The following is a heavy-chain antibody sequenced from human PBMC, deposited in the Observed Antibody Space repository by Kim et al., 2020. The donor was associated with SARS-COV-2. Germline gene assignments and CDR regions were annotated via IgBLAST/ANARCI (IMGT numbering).Heavy chain of an antibody. D-gene: IGHD1-1*01. Sequence: SVKVSCKASGGSFSNYAISWVRQAPGQGLEWMGGIIPVIGVPNPAQKFQGRVTFTADESTSTAYLEVSSLKSEDAAVYYCARAIGRNNYHFGMDVWGQG. J-gene: IGHJ6*02. V-gene: IGHV1-69*10. CDR2: IIPVIGVP. CDR3: ARAIGRNNYHFGMDV. CDR1: GGSFSNYA.